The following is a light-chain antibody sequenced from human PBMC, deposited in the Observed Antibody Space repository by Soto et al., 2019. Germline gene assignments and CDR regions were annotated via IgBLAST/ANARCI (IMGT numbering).Light chain of an antibody. V-gene: IGKV3-20*01. CDR3: QQYGISPT. Sequence: DIVLTQSPGTLSLSPGERATLSCSSSQSVSSNYLAWYQQKPDQAPRLVIYDVSGRATGIPDRFSGSGSGTDFTLTISRLEHEDSAVYYCQQYGISPTFGQGTKVEIK. CDR1: QSVSSNY. J-gene: IGKJ1*01. CDR2: DVS.